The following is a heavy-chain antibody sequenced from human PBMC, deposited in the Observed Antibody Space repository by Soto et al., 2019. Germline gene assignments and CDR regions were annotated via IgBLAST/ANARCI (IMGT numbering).Heavy chain of an antibody. Sequence: GSLRLSCAASGFTFSSYGMHWVRQAPGKGLEWVAVIWYDGSNKYYADSVKGRFTISRDNSNNTLYLQMNSLRAEDTAVYYCARDYSMIVVVPGYWGQGTLVTVSS. CDR2: IWYDGSNK. D-gene: IGHD3-22*01. J-gene: IGHJ4*02. CDR1: GFTFSSYG. CDR3: ARDYSMIVVVPGY. V-gene: IGHV3-33*08.